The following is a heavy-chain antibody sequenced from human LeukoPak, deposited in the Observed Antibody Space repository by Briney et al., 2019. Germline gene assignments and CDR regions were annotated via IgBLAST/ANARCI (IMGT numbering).Heavy chain of an antibody. CDR3: ARDRYCSGGSCYGYYYYMDV. D-gene: IGHD2-15*01. V-gene: IGHV1-18*01. CDR1: GYTFTNYG. CDR2: ISAYNGNT. J-gene: IGHJ6*03. Sequence: EASVKVSCKASGYTFTNYGITWVRQAPGQGLEWMGWISAYNGNTNYAQRLQGRVTMTTDTSTSTAYMELRSLRSDDTAVYYCARDRYCSGGSCYGYYYYMDVWGKGTTVTISS.